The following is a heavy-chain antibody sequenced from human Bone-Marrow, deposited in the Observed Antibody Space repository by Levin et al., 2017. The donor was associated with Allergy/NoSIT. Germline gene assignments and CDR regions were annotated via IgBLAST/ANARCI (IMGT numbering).Heavy chain of an antibody. D-gene: IGHD3-16*01. CDR2: TSGNSHYV. V-gene: IGHV3-21*06. CDR1: GFDFNTHD. CDR3: ARSQGRSGWSYYYYGRDV. J-gene: IGHJ6*02. Sequence: MPGGSLRLSCRGSGFDFNTHDMNWVRQAPGQGLEWVSSTSGNSHYVYYADSVKGRFIISRDNAKNSMFLHMNSLRVEDTAVYYCARSQGRSGWSYYYYGRDVWGRGTTLTVSS.